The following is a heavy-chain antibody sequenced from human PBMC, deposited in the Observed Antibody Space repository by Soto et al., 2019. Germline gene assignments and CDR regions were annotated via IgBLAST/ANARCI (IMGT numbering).Heavy chain of an antibody. V-gene: IGHV4-59*01. J-gene: IGHJ4*02. CDR3: ARAPMVLSRYYFDS. D-gene: IGHD2-8*01. Sequence: SETLSLTCTVSGGSISNFYWSWFRQPPGKGLEWIGYISYSGNTNYNPSLKSRVSISVDTSKNQLSLNLTSVTAADTAVYYCARAPMVLSRYYFDSWAQGPPVT. CDR2: ISYSGNT. CDR1: GGSISNFY.